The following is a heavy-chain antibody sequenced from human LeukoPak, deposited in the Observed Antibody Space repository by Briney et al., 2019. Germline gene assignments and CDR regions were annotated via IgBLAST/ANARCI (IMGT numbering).Heavy chain of an antibody. CDR1: GGTFSSYT. CDR2: IIPILGIA. D-gene: IGHD6-6*01. J-gene: IGHJ3*02. V-gene: IGHV1-69*02. Sequence: ASVKVSCKASGGTFSSYTISWVRQAPGQGLEWMGRIIPILGIANYAQKFQGRVTITADKSTSTAYMELSSLRSEDTAVYHCASIYSSSSGVGAFDIWGQGTMVTVSS. CDR3: ASIYSSSSGVGAFDI.